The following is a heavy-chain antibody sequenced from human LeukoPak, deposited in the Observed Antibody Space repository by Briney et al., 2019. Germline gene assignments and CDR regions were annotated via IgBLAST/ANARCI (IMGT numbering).Heavy chain of an antibody. Sequence: PGGSLRLSCAASGITFSSYWMHWVRQAPGKGLVWVSRINSDGSSTSYADSVKGRFTISRDNAKNTLYLQMNSLRAEDTAVYYCAREGELVDDAFDIWGQGTMVTVSS. J-gene: IGHJ3*02. CDR1: GITFSSYW. V-gene: IGHV3-74*01. D-gene: IGHD1-1*01. CDR2: INSDGSST. CDR3: AREGELVDDAFDI.